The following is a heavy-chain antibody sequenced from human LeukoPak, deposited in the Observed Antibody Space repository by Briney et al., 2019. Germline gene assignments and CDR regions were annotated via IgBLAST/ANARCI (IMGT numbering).Heavy chain of an antibody. CDR2: ISDIGGRT. CDR1: GFTFNSYG. V-gene: IGHV3-23*01. D-gene: IGHD2-8*01. Sequence: HPGGSLRLSCAASGFTFNSYGMSWVRQAPGKGLEWVSGISDIGGRTYYADSVKGRFTISRGNSKNTLYLQMNSLRAEDTAVYYCAKAVLNRGHGGRFDYWGQGTLVTVSS. J-gene: IGHJ4*02. CDR3: AKAVLNRGHGGRFDY.